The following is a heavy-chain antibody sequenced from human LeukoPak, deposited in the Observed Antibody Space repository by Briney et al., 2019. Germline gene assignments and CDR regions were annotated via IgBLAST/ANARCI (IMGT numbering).Heavy chain of an antibody. CDR1: GDTFSSYD. J-gene: IGHJ4*02. Sequence: ASVKVSCKASGDTFSSYDINWVRQATGQGLEWMGWMNPNSGNTGYAQKFQGRVTMTRNTSISTAYMELSSLRSEDTAVYYCARGLGCTNGVCYNYWGQGTLVTVSS. D-gene: IGHD2-8*01. CDR2: MNPNSGNT. V-gene: IGHV1-8*01. CDR3: ARGLGCTNGVCYNY.